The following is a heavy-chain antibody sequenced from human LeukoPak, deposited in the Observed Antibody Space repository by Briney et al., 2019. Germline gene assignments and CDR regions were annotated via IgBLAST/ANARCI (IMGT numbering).Heavy chain of an antibody. CDR2: ISHTEGT. D-gene: IGHD2-21*01. Sequence: SETLSLTCGVFGVSINDYYWSWIRQSPGKGLEWIGEISHTEGTRYNPSLESRVTMSVGTSENQLSLKLIFVTAADTAVYCCAGVRCGHSGSVCYNHWGLGTLVTVSS. J-gene: IGHJ4*02. V-gene: IGHV4-34*01. CDR3: AGVRCGHSGSVCYNH. CDR1: GVSINDYY.